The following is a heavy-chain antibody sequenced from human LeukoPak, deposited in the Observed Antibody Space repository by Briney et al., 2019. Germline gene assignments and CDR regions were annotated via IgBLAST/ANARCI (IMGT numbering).Heavy chain of an antibody. CDR2: ISYDGGNK. Sequence: EGSLRLSCAVSGFTFSSYAMHWVRQAPGKGLEWVALISYDGGNKYSADSVKGRFNISRDNSKNTLYLQMNSLRAEDTSVYYCARGARGSGWRVFDYWGQGTLVTVSS. CDR3: ARGARGSGWRVFDY. J-gene: IGHJ4*02. V-gene: IGHV3-30*04. CDR1: GFTFSSYA. D-gene: IGHD6-19*01.